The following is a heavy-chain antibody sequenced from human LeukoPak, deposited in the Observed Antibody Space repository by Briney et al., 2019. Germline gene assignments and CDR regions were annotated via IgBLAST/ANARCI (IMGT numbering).Heavy chain of an antibody. CDR2: ISSSGRDT. V-gene: IGHV3-23*01. Sequence: GGSLSLSCAASGLTFGDYAMSWVRQAPGKGLEWVSTISSSGRDTYYADSVKGRFTISRDNSKNTLYLQMNSLRAEDTAVYYCARGGSLAVAPHLYYFDYWGQGTLVTVSS. D-gene: IGHD6-19*01. J-gene: IGHJ4*02. CDR1: GLTFGDYA. CDR3: ARGGSLAVAPHLYYFDY.